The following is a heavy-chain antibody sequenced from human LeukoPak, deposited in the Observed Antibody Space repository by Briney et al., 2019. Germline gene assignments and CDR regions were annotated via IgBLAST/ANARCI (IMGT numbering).Heavy chain of an antibody. CDR1: GFTFSGYY. J-gene: IGHJ4*02. D-gene: IGHD1-1*01. CDR2: ISSSGSTI. V-gene: IGHV3-11*04. Sequence: GGSLRLSCAASGFTFSGYYMSWIRQAPGKGLEWVSYISSSGSTIYYADSVKGRFTISRDNAKNSLFLQMDSLRGEDTAVYYCARCTTGKTFGSLREIKKSREIDYWGQGTLVTVSS. CDR3: ARCTTGKTFGSLREIKKSREIDY.